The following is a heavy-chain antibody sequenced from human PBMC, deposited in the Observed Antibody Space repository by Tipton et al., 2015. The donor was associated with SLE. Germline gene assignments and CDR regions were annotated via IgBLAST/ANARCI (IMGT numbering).Heavy chain of an antibody. CDR2: INHSGST. D-gene: IGHD6-13*01. Sequence: TLSLTCAVYGGSFSGYYWSWIRQPPGKGLEWIGEINHSGSTNYNPSLKSRVTISVDTSKNQFSLKLNSVTAADTAVYYCARGYSSSWSYLDYWGQGTLVTVSS. CDR1: GGSFSGYY. V-gene: IGHV4-34*01. CDR3: ARGYSSSWSYLDY. J-gene: IGHJ4*02.